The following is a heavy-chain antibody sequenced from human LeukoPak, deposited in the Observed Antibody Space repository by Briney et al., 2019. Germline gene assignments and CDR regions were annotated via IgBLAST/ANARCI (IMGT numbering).Heavy chain of an antibody. D-gene: IGHD3-9*01. J-gene: IGHJ3*02. V-gene: IGHV4-59*08. CDR3: ARLTSYYDILTGYSGKAFDI. Sequence: PSETLSLTCTVSGGSISSYYWSWIRQPPGKGLEWIGYIYYSGSTNYNPSLKSRVTISVDTSKNQFSLKLSSVTAADTAVYYCARLTSYYDILTGYSGKAFDIWGQGTMVTVSS. CDR2: IYYSGST. CDR1: GGSISSYY.